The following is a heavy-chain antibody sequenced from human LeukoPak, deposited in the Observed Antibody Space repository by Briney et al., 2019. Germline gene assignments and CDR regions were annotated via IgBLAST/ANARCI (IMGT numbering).Heavy chain of an antibody. V-gene: IGHV4-59*01. J-gene: IGHJ4*02. CDR2: IYYSGST. CDR3: ARGHLTGTYKIDY. CDR1: GGSISSDY. D-gene: IGHD1-20*01. Sequence: PSETLSLTCTVSGGSISSDYWSWIRQPPGKGLEYIGYIYYSGSTNYNPSLKSRVTISVDTSKNQFSLKLSSVTAADTAVYYCARGHLTGTYKIDYWGQGTLVTVSS.